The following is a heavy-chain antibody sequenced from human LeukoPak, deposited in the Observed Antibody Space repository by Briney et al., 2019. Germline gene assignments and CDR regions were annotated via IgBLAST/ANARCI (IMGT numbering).Heavy chain of an antibody. V-gene: IGHV3-30*02. D-gene: IGHD2-2*01. J-gene: IGHJ4*02. CDR2: IRYDGSNK. Sequence: GGSRRLSCAAPGLTFSSYGMNWFRQAPGKGLKWVAFIRYDGSNKYYADSVKGRFTISRDNSKNTLYLQMNSLRAEDTAVYYCAKELGYCSSTSCHYWGQGTLVTVSS. CDR3: AKELGYCSSTSCHY. CDR1: GLTFSSYG.